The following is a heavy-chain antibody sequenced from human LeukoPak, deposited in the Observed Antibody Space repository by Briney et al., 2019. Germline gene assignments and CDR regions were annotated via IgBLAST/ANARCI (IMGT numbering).Heavy chain of an antibody. CDR1: GFTFSSYA. CDR3: AKAHKMTTVTTGMDY. V-gene: IGHV3-23*01. Sequence: GGSLRLSCAASGFTFSSYAMSWVRQAPGKWREWVSAISGSGGSTYYADSVKGRFTISRDNSKNTLYLQMNSLRAEDTAVYYCAKAHKMTTVTTGMDYWGQGTLVTVSS. D-gene: IGHD4-17*01. CDR2: ISGSGGST. J-gene: IGHJ4*02.